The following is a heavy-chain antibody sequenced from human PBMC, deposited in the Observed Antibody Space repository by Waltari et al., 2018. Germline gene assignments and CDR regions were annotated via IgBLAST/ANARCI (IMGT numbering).Heavy chain of an antibody. D-gene: IGHD4-17*01. CDR1: GGTFSSYA. Sequence: QVQLVQSGAELKKPGSSVTVSCTASGGTFSSYAISWVRQAPGQGLEWMGGIIPILGIANYAQKFQGRVTITADKSTSTAYMELSSLRSEDTAVYYCAGRTWDDYGDYRFDYWGQGTLVTVSS. CDR2: IIPILGIA. J-gene: IGHJ4*02. CDR3: AGRTWDDYGDYRFDY. V-gene: IGHV1-69*10.